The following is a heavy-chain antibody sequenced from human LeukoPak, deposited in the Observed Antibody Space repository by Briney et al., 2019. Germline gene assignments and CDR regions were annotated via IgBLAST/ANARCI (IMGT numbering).Heavy chain of an antibody. D-gene: IGHD6-6*01. CDR3: ARVEYSSSLYYYYYYGMDV. Sequence: SETLSLTCTVSVGSISGYFWSWVRQAPGTGLDWIGHIYYSGATNYNPSLSSRVTISVDTSKNQFSLKLRSVTAADTAVYYCARVEYSSSLYYYYYYGMDVWGQGTTVTVSS. CDR2: IYYSGAT. V-gene: IGHV4-59*13. J-gene: IGHJ6*02. CDR1: VGSISGYF.